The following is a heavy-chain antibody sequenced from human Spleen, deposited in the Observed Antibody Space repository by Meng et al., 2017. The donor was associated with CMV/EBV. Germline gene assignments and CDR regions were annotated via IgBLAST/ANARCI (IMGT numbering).Heavy chain of an antibody. D-gene: IGHD3-3*01. V-gene: IGHV3-30*04. J-gene: IGHJ4*02. CDR2: ISYDGSYK. Sequence: GESLKISCAASGFTFSNYSMHWVRQAPGTGLEWVAVISYDGSYKHDADSVKGRFTISRDNSKNTLYLQMNSLRAEDTAVYYCARDLYDFWSGARDYWGQGALVTVSS. CDR1: GFTFSNYS. CDR3: ARDLYDFWSGARDY.